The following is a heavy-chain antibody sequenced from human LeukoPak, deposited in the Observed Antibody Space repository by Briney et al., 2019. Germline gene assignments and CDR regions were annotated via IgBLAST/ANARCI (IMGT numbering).Heavy chain of an antibody. CDR1: GFTFSSYW. CDR2: IDQDGSEK. Sequence: GGSLRLSCAASGFTFSSYWRSWVRQVPGKGLEWVANIDQDGSEKYYVDSVKGRFTISRDNAKNSLYLQMNSLRAEDTAVYYCARDRGYFYWGQGTLVTVSS. CDR3: ARDRGYFY. J-gene: IGHJ4*02. D-gene: IGHD5-18*01. V-gene: IGHV3-7*01.